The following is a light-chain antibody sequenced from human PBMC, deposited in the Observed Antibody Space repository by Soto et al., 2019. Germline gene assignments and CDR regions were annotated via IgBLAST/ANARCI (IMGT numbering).Light chain of an antibody. V-gene: IGKV3-11*01. Sequence: EIVLTQSPATLSLSPGERATLSCRASQSVSSYLAWYQQKPGQAPRLLIYDASNRATGIPARFSGSGSGTDFTLTISSLEPEVFAVYYCQQSSNWLTFGGGTKVEIK. CDR2: DAS. CDR3: QQSSNWLT. CDR1: QSVSSY. J-gene: IGKJ4*01.